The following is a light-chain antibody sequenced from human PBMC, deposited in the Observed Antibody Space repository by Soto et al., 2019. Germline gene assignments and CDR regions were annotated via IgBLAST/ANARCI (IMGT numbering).Light chain of an antibody. CDR2: EVT. CDR1: SSDAGGYNY. CDR3: SSYTSSSTRV. V-gene: IGLV2-14*01. J-gene: IGLJ1*01. Sequence: QSALTQPASVSGSPGQSIAISCTGSSSDAGGYNYVSWYQQHPGKAPQLIIYEVTNRPSGVSNRFSGSKSGNTASLTISGLQAEDEADYYCSSYTSSSTRVFGTGTKLTVL.